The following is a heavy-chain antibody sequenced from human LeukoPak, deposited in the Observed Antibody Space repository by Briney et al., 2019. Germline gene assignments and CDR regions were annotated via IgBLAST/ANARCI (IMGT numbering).Heavy chain of an antibody. CDR3: ARDRWFEQYLGRGPWFDP. D-gene: IGHD3-10*01. V-gene: IGHV3-11*01. J-gene: IGHJ5*02. CDR1: GFMFSDNY. Sequence: AGGSLRLSCAASGFMFSDNYMSWIRRAPGEGLEWISYISGSGTTTFYADSVRGRFTISRDNAKNSLYLQMDSLRAEDTAVYYCARDRWFEQYLGRGPWFDPWGQGTLATVSS. CDR2: ISGSGTTT.